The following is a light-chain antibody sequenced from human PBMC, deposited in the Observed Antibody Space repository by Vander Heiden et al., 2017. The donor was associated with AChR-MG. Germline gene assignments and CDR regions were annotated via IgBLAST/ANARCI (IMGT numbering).Light chain of an antibody. CDR2: EVS. J-gene: IGLJ2*01. Sequence: QSALTQPASVSGSPGPSITISCTGTSRAVGGYNYVSWYVQPPGKAPKLMSYEVSNRPSGVSSRFSGSKAGNTASLTISGLQAEDEADYYCSSYKNTNTLEVVGGGTKLTVL. CDR3: SSYKNTNTLEV. V-gene: IGLV2-14*01. CDR1: SRAVGGYNY.